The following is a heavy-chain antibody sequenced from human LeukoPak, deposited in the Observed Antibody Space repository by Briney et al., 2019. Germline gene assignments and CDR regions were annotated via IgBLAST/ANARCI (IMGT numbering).Heavy chain of an antibody. CDR3: TRDVPGGGSRPPDSYYYYYMDV. Sequence: ASVKVSCKASGYTFTAYYMHWVRQAPGQGLEWMGRFDHNTGGTGYVRYAQKFQGRVTMTRDTSLNAAYMELSSLKSDDTAVYYCTRDVPGGGSRPPDSYYYYYMDVWGKGTTVTVSS. J-gene: IGHJ6*03. V-gene: IGHV1-2*06. CDR1: GYTFTAYY. D-gene: IGHD2-15*01. CDR2: FDHNTGGTGYV.